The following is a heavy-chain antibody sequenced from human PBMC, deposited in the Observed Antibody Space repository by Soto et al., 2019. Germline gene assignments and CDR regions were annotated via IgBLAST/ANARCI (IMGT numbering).Heavy chain of an antibody. D-gene: IGHD4-17*01. CDR3: ARHKTTVTTVGRFDY. CDR2: IIPIFGTA. V-gene: IGHV1-69*01. CDR1: GGTFSSYA. Sequence: QVQLVQSGSEVKKPGSSVKVSCKASGGTFSSYAISWVRQAPGQGLEWMGGIIPIFGTANYAQKFQGRVTITADASTSTAYMELSSLTSEDTAVYYCARHKTTVTTVGRFDYWGQGTLVTVSS. J-gene: IGHJ4*02.